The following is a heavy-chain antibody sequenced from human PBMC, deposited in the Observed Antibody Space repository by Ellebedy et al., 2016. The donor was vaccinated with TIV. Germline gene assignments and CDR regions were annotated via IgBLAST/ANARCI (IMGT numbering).Heavy chain of an antibody. CDR3: TGAKSGTFFWDY. CDR2: IGGSGSHI. D-gene: IGHD1-26*01. V-gene: IGHV3-21*01. J-gene: IGHJ4*02. Sequence: GESLKISCAASGFTFSRYWMHWVRQAPGKGPEWLSYIGGSGSHINYADSVKGRFTISRDNAKNSLSLQLSNLRAEDTAVYYCTGAKSGTFFWDYWGQGTLVTVSS. CDR1: GFTFSRYW.